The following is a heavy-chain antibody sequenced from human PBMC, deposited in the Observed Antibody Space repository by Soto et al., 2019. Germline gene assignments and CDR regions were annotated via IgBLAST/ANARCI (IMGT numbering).Heavy chain of an antibody. D-gene: IGHD4-17*01. CDR1: GYSFTNYW. Sequence: DSMQISCKGSGYSFTNYWIAWVRQMPGKGLEYMGIIYPSDSTTRYSPSFQGQVTIPADKSISTAYLQWNSLKASDTAMYYCARHGFYGDYSSDFLYSCGQGSSVIVSS. CDR3: ARHGFYGDYSSDFLYS. V-gene: IGHV5-51*01. CDR2: IYPSDSTT. J-gene: IGHJ5*02.